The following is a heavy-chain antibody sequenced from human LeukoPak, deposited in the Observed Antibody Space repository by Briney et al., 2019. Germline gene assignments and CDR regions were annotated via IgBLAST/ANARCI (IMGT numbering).Heavy chain of an antibody. J-gene: IGHJ3*02. D-gene: IGHD3-22*01. CDR3: AIFPLIVVMTPDAFDI. Sequence: TISRDNAKNTLYLQMNSLRAEDTAVYYCAIFPLIVVMTPDAFDIWGQGTMVTVSS. V-gene: IGHV3-33*03.